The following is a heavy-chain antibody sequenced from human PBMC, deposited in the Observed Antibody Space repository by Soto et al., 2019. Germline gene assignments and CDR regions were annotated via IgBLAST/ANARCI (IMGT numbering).Heavy chain of an antibody. V-gene: IGHV2-5*02. Sequence: SGPTLVYPTQTLTLTCTLSGFSLSTGRVGVGWIRQSPGKALEWLAVIYWDDVKHYSPSLERRLTITKDTSESEVVLTMTNMDPVDTATYYCARKGSGDYALDYWGQGILVTV. CDR2: IYWDDVK. CDR3: ARKGSGDYALDY. J-gene: IGHJ4*02. D-gene: IGHD4-17*01. CDR1: GFSLSTGRVG.